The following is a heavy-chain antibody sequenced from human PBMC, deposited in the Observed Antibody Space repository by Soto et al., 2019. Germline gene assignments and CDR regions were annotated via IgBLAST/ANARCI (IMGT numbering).Heavy chain of an antibody. D-gene: IGHD5-12*01. J-gene: IGHJ4*02. Sequence: GGSLRLSCAASGFTFSSYGMHWVRQAPGKGLEWVAVIWYDGSNKYYADSVKGRFTISRDNSKNTLYLQMNSLRAEDTAVYYCARVRGYSGYVGFPYDYWGQGTLVTVSS. CDR3: ARVRGYSGYVGFPYDY. V-gene: IGHV3-33*01. CDR2: IWYDGSNK. CDR1: GFTFSSYG.